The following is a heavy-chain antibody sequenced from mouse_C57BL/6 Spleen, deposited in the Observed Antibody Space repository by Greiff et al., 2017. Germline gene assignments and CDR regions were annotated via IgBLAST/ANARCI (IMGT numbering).Heavy chain of an antibody. J-gene: IGHJ2*01. CDR1: GYTFTSYW. Sequence: QVQLQQPGAELVKPGASVKMSCKASGYTFTSYWITWVKQRPGQGLEWIGDIYPGRGSTNYNEKFKSKATLTVDTSSSTAYLQLSSLTSEDAAVYYCARTGYYYGSPWDYWGQGTTLTVSS. V-gene: IGHV1-55*01. D-gene: IGHD1-1*01. CDR3: ARTGYYYGSPWDY. CDR2: IYPGRGST.